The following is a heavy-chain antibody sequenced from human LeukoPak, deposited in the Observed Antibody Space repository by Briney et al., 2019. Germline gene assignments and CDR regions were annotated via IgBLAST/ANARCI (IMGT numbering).Heavy chain of an antibody. V-gene: IGHV1-18*01. CDR1: GYRFSNFG. D-gene: IGHD1-26*01. Sequence: EASVKVSCKASGYRFSNFGITWVRQAPGRGLEWMGWTSPYDDNPEYAKKFQGRVTMTTDTSTSTAYMELRSLRPDDTAMYYCAKVDPPIVAGARGDAFEIWGQGTLVTVSS. CDR3: AKVDPPIVAGARGDAFEI. J-gene: IGHJ3*02. CDR2: TSPYDDNP.